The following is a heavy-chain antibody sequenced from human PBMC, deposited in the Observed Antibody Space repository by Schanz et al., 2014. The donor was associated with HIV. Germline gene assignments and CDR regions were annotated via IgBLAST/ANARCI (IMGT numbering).Heavy chain of an antibody. Sequence: QVQLQQWGAGLLKPSETLSLTCAVYGGSFNGDYWTWLRQPPGKALEWIGEINHSGRASIHPSLRSRVTMSVDTSKNQFSLKLSSVTAADTAFYYCAKDGGRMGGQRQLFAYWGQGTVVTVSS. D-gene: IGHD3-16*01. CDR3: AKDGGRMGGQRQLFAY. CDR1: GGSFNGDY. CDR2: INHSGRA. J-gene: IGHJ3*01. V-gene: IGHV4-34*01.